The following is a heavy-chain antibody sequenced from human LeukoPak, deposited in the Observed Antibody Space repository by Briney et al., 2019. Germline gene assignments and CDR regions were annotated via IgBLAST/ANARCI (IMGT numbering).Heavy chain of an antibody. Sequence: ASVKVSCKASGYTFTSYGISWVRQAPGQGLEWMGWISAYNGNTNYAQKLQGRVTMTTDTSTSTAYMELRSLRSDDTAVYYCARVPGTLWFGDLNDNWFDPWGQGTLVTVSS. CDR1: GYTFTSYG. D-gene: IGHD3-10*01. CDR2: ISAYNGNT. V-gene: IGHV1-18*01. CDR3: ARVPGTLWFGDLNDNWFDP. J-gene: IGHJ5*02.